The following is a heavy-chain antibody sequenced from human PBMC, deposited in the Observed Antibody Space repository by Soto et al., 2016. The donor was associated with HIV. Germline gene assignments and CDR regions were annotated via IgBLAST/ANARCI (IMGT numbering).Heavy chain of an antibody. CDR3: ARIGPGGRNFLWYFDS. CDR1: GFTLTTYS. CDR2: ISGSDTYI. J-gene: IGHJ4*02. V-gene: IGHV3-21*02. D-gene: IGHD1-7*01. Sequence: EVQLVESGGGLVKPGGSLRLSCAGSGFTLTTYSMSWVRQAPGKGLEWVASISGSDTYIYYADSVNGRFTISRDTAKNSLYLQLNSLRVDDTALYYCARIGPGGRNFLWYFDSWGQGTLVTVTS.